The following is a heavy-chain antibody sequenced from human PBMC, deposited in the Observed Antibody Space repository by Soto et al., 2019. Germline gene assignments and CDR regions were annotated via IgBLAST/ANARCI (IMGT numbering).Heavy chain of an antibody. J-gene: IGHJ4*02. D-gene: IGHD3-22*01. CDR3: ARFSSSGFRRDY. CDR2: IDSSGDT. Sequence: SETLSLTCTVSGGSISSYYWNWIRQPPGKGPEWIGYIDSSGDTKYNPSLKSRVTISVDTSKNQFSLKLNSVTAADTAVYFCARFSSSGFRRDYWGQGTLVTVSS. V-gene: IGHV4-59*08. CDR1: GGSISSYY.